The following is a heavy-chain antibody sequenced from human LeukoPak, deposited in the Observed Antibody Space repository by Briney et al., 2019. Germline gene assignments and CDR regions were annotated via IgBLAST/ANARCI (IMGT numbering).Heavy chain of an antibody. CDR3: ARVLVPAAIAVDY. D-gene: IGHD2-2*01. J-gene: IGHJ4*02. CDR2: INHSGST. Sequence: SETLSLTCAVYGGSFSGYYWSWIRQPPGKGLEWIGEINHSGSTNYNPSLKSRVTISVDTSKNQFSLTLSSVTAADTAVYYCARVLVPAAIAVDYWGQGTLVTVSS. CDR1: GGSFSGYY. V-gene: IGHV4-34*01.